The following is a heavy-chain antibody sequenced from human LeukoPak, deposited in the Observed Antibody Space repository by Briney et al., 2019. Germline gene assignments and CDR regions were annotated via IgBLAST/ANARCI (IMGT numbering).Heavy chain of an antibody. CDR1: GYTFSSYG. CDR2: IIPIFGTA. CDR3: ARRRWYDSSGYYLDY. V-gene: IGHV1-69*06. D-gene: IGHD3-22*01. Sequence: GASVKVSCKASGYTFSSYGISWVRQAPGQGLEWMGGIIPIFGTANYAQKFQGRVTITADKSTSTAYMELSSLRSEDTAVYYCARRRWYDSSGYYLDYWGQGTLVTVSS. J-gene: IGHJ4*02.